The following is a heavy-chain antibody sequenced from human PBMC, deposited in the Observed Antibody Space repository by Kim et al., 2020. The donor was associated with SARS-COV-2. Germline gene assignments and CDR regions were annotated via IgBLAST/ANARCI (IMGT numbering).Heavy chain of an antibody. CDR3: AKDLSYYYGSGEDY. V-gene: IGHV3-23*01. D-gene: IGHD3-10*01. J-gene: IGHJ4*02. Sequence: AASVKGRFTISRDNSTNTVYLQMNSLGAEDTAIYYCAKDLSYYYGSGEDYWGQGTLVTVSS.